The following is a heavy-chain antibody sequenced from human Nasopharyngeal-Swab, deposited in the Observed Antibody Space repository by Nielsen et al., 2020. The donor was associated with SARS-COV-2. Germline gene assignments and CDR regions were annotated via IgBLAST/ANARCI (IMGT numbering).Heavy chain of an antibody. V-gene: IGHV3-21*01. Sequence: GGSLRLSCAASGFTFNNYNFNWVRQAPGKGLEWVSSISSSSYIYYADSVKGRFTIPRDNAKNSLYLQMNSLRAEDTAVYYCARDGLDYDFWSAYFMDVWGQGTTVTVSS. J-gene: IGHJ6*02. D-gene: IGHD3-3*01. CDR2: ISSSSYI. CDR3: ARDGLDYDFWSAYFMDV. CDR1: GFTFNNYN.